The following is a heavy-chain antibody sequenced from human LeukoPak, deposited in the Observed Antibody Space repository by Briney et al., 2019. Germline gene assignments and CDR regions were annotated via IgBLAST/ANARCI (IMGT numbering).Heavy chain of an antibody. Sequence: GGSLRLSCGGSGFTFSSNWMSWVRQAPGKGLEWVTNTNQAGHEKYYVDSVKGRFTISRDNAKNSLFLQMNSLRVEDTAVYYCVRDRLDYHSGFDIWGQGTTVTVSP. D-gene: IGHD3-10*01. CDR1: GFTFSSNW. CDR3: VRDRLDYHSGFDI. V-gene: IGHV3-7*01. J-gene: IGHJ3*02. CDR2: TNQAGHEK.